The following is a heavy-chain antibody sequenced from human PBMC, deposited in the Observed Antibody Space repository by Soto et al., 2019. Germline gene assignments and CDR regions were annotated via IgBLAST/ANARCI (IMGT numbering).Heavy chain of an antibody. Sequence: QVQLQESGPGLVKASQTLSLTCTVSGGTITTGGHFWSRIRQYPGKGLEWIGYVYYSGTTHYNPSLKSRVTTSIDTSKNLFSLNLSSVTAADADVYYCARVVSGSYLDYWGQGTLVTVSS. J-gene: IGHJ4*02. D-gene: IGHD1-26*01. CDR3: ARVVSGSYLDY. CDR2: VYYSGTT. CDR1: GGTITTGGHF. V-gene: IGHV4-31*03.